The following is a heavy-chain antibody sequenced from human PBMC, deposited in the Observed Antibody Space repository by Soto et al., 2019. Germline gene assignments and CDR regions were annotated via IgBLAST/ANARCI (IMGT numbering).Heavy chain of an antibody. V-gene: IGHV4-30-2*01. J-gene: IGHJ4*02. CDR1: GDSISSGGYS. Sequence: PSETLSLTCAVSGDSISSGGYSWHWIRQPPGKGLEWIGYIYQSGGASYNPSLQSRVTMSVDGSKDHFSLQLNSVTAADTAVYYCARGRLLPAVNFDYWGQGTLVTVSS. CDR2: IYQSGGA. CDR3: ARGRLLPAVNFDY. D-gene: IGHD2-2*01.